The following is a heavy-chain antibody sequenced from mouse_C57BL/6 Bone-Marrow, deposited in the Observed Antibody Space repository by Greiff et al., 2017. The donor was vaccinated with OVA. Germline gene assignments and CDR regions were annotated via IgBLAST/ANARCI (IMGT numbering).Heavy chain of an antibody. CDR3: ARGRLLLDY. D-gene: IGHD2-3*01. Sequence: EVQLQQSGPGLVKPSQSLSLTCSVTGYSITSGYYWNWIRQFPGNKLEWMGYISYDGSNNYNPSLKNRISITRDTSKNQFFLKLNSVTTEDTATYYCARGRLLLDYWGQGTTLTVSS. J-gene: IGHJ2*01. CDR2: ISYDGSN. CDR1: GYSITSGYY. V-gene: IGHV3-6*01.